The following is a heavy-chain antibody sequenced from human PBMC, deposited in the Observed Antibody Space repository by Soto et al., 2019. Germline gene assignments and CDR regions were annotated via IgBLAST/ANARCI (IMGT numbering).Heavy chain of an antibody. V-gene: IGHV3-30*18. CDR3: AKDRWVRQLRSYFDY. CDR2: ISYDGINK. D-gene: IGHD4-17*01. J-gene: IGHJ4*02. CDR1: GFTFSSYG. Sequence: QVQLVESGGGVVQPGRSLRLSCAASGFTFSSYGMHWVRQAPGKGLDWVAFISYDGINKYYADSVKGRFTISRDNSKNPLYLQMSSLRAEETAVYYCAKDRWVRQLRSYFDYWGQGTLVTVSS.